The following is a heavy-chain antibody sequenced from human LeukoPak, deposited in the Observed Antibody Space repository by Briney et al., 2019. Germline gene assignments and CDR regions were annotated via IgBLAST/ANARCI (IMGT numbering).Heavy chain of an antibody. J-gene: IGHJ4*02. D-gene: IGHD4-11*01. V-gene: IGHV3-74*01. CDR3: ARGPGDYSKTFDY. Sequence: AGESLRLSCAASGFTFSSYWMHWVRQAPGKGLVWVSRINSDGSSTSYADSVKGRFTISRDNAKNTLYLQMNSLRAEDTAVYYCARGPGDYSKTFDYWGQGTLVTVSS. CDR1: GFTFSSYW. CDR2: INSDGSST.